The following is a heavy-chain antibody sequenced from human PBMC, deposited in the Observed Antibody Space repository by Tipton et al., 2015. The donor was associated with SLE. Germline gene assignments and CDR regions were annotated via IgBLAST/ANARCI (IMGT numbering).Heavy chain of an antibody. CDR2: ITSEGSGA. J-gene: IGHJ6*03. CDR3: AKDQPVWAYYYYMDV. V-gene: IGHV3-74*01. D-gene: IGHD2-2*01. Sequence: SLRLSCAASGFTFSKYWMHWVRQAPGKGLVWVSRITSEGSGADYADSVKGRFTISRDNAKNTLYLQMTSLRAEDTAVYYCAKDQPVWAYYYYMDVWGKGTTVTASS. CDR1: GFTFSKYW.